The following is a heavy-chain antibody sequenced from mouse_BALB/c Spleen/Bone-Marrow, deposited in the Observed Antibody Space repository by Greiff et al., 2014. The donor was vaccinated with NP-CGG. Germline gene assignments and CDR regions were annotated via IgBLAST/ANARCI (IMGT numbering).Heavy chain of an antibody. V-gene: IGHV14-3*02. CDR2: IDPANGNT. Sequence: VQLQQSGAELVKPGASVKLSCTASGVNIKDTYMHWVKQRPEQGLEWIGRIDPANGNTKYDPKFQGKATITAGTSSNTAYLQLSSLTSEDTAVYYCARYNYGSSQFAYWGQGTLVTVSA. CDR3: ARYNYGSSQFAY. CDR1: GVNIKDTY. J-gene: IGHJ3*01. D-gene: IGHD1-1*01.